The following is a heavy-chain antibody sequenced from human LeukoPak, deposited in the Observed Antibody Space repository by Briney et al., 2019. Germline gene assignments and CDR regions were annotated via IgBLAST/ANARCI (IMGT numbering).Heavy chain of an antibody. J-gene: IGHJ5*02. V-gene: IGHV1-18*01. CDR2: ISAYNGNT. CDR3: ARDNSVRDEAWWFYP. Sequence: ASVKVSCKASGYTFTSYGISWVRQAPGQGLEWMGWISAYNGNTNYAQKLQGRVTMTTDTSTSTDYLELSSLRSEDTAVYYCARDNSVRDEAWWFYPWGQGTLVTVSS. CDR1: GYTFTSYG. D-gene: IGHD5-24*01.